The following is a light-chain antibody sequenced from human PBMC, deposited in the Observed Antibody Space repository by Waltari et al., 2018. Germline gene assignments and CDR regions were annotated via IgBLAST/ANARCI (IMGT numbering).Light chain of an antibody. V-gene: IGKV3-15*01. CDR3: HQYNNGPPYN. CDR1: QSVTTN. Sequence: EIVMTQSPATLSVSPGERAVLSCRASQSVTTNLAWYQQKPGQAPRLLIYCASTRATNIPARFSGSGSGTEFNLTISSLQSEDFAVYYCHQYNNGPPYNFGQGTKLEI. J-gene: IGKJ2*01. CDR2: CAS.